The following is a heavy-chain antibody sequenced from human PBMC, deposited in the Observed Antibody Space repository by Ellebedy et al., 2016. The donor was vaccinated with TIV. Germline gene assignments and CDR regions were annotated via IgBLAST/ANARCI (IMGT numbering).Heavy chain of an antibody. Sequence: GGSLRLSCAASGFTFSDYGLYWVRQAPGKGLEWVAVISYDGKNKFYADSVKGRFSLSRDTSQNTVFLQMDSLTTEDTAVYYCARGPSASAYLDSWGQGALVIVSS. J-gene: IGHJ4*02. V-gene: IGHV3-30*19. CDR2: ISYDGKNK. CDR3: ARGPSASAYLDS. CDR1: GFTFSDYG.